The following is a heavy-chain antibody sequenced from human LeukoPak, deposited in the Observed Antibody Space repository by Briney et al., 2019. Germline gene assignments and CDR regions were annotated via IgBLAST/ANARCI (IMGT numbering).Heavy chain of an antibody. CDR1: GDSVSSNSAA. Sequence: SQTLSLTCAISGDSVSSNSAAWNWIRQSPSRGLEWLGRTYYRSKWYNDYAVSVKSRITINPDTSKNQFSLQLNSVTPEDTAVYYCARGSLDYDILTGYYYYYYYMDVWGKGTTVTVSS. J-gene: IGHJ6*03. D-gene: IGHD3-9*01. CDR2: TYYRSKWYN. CDR3: ARGSLDYDILTGYYYYYYYMDV. V-gene: IGHV6-1*01.